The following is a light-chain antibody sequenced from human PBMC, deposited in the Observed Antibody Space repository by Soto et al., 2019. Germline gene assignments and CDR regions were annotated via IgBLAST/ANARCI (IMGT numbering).Light chain of an antibody. V-gene: IGLV2-14*01. CDR1: SSDVGGYNY. Sequence: QSALTQPASVSGSLGQSITISCTGTSSDVGGYNYVSWHQQHPGKAPKLMIYDVSNRPSGVSNRFSGSKSGNTPSLTISALQAEDEADYYCSSYASSSTYVFGTGTKVTVL. CDR2: DVS. J-gene: IGLJ1*01. CDR3: SSYASSSTYV.